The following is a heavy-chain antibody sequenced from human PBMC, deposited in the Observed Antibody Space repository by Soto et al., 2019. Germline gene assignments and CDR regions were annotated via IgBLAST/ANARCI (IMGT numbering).Heavy chain of an antibody. Sequence: QVQLVQSGAEVKKPGASVKVSCKASGYTFTSYAMHWVRQAPGQRLEWMGWINAGNGNTKYSQKFQGRVTITRDTSASTAYMELSSLRSEDTAVYYCARDRNWGRGNGMDVWGQGTTVTVSS. J-gene: IGHJ6*02. V-gene: IGHV1-3*01. CDR1: GYTFTSYA. CDR3: ARDRNWGRGNGMDV. CDR2: INAGNGNT. D-gene: IGHD3-16*01.